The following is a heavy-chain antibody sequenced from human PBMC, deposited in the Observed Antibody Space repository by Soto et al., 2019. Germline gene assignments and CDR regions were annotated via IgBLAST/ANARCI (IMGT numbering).Heavy chain of an antibody. V-gene: IGHV3-30*12. D-gene: IGHD3-10*01. CDR2: IDYNEINQ. CDR3: PRVRGVYWFDP. J-gene: IGHJ5*02. Sequence: GGSLRLSCVASGFTFSNYGMHWVRQAPGKGLEWVAGIDYNEINQLDMAPVMGRFTFSKDQSKNTLSLQLIIPSAEDTSVYFCPRVRGVYWFDPWGQGTLVTVCS. CDR1: GFTFSNYG.